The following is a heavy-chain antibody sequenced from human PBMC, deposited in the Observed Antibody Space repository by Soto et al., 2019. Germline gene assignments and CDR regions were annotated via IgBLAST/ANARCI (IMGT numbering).Heavy chain of an antibody. J-gene: IGHJ6*03. Sequence: PSETLSLTCAVYGGSFSGYYWSWIRQPPGKGLEWIGEINHSGSTNYNPSLKSRVTISVDTSENQFSLKLRSVTAADTAVYYCARKDSGYADYMDVWGKGTTVTVSS. CDR2: INHSGST. D-gene: IGHD5-12*01. CDR3: ARKDSGYADYMDV. CDR1: GGSFSGYY. V-gene: IGHV4-34*01.